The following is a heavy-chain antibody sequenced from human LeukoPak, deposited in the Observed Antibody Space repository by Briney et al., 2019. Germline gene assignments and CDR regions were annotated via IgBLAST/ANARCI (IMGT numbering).Heavy chain of an antibody. CDR3: ARGSLTTAAMDV. D-gene: IGHD2/OR15-2a*01. CDR2: INNSGST. V-gene: IGHV4-39*01. CDR1: GGSISSSSYY. Sequence: SETLSLTCTVSGGSISSSSYYWGWIRQPPGKGLEWIGTINNSGSTFYNPSLKSRVTISVDTSKNQFSLRLSSVTAADTAVYYCARGSLTTAAMDVWGKGTTVTVSP. J-gene: IGHJ6*04.